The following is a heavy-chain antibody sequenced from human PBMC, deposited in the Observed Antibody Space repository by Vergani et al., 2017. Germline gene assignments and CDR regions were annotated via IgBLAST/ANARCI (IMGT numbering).Heavy chain of an antibody. CDR1: GFTFSHYS. CDR3: ARDPGYCSSTSCYRAFDP. J-gene: IGHJ5*02. Sequence: EVQMVESGGGLVKPGGSLRLSCVASGFTFSHYSMNWVRQAPGKGLEWVSSISGNNDDVYYADSVKGRFTISRDNAKNSLYLDMSSLRAEDTAVYYCARDPGYCSSTSCYRAFDPWGQGTLVTVSS. CDR2: ISGNNDDV. D-gene: IGHD2-2*02. V-gene: IGHV3-21*01.